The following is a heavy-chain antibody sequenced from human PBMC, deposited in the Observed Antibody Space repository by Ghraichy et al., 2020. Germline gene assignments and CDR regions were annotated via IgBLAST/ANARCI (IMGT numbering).Heavy chain of an antibody. CDR3: ARGDYSGYDPIR. D-gene: IGHD5-12*01. CDR1: GGSISSYY. V-gene: IGHV4-59*01. CDR2: IYYGGST. J-gene: IGHJ4*02. Sequence: SETLSLTCTVSGGSISSYYWSWIRQPPGKGLEWIGYIYYGGSTNYNPSLKSRVTISVDTSKNQFSLKLSSVTAADTAVYYCARGDYSGYDPIRWGQGTLVTVSS.